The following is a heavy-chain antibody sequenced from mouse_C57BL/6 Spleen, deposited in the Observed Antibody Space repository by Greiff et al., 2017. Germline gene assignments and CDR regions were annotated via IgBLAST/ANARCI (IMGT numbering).Heavy chain of an antibody. CDR1: GYTFTDYE. Sequence: QVQLQQSGAELVRPGASVTLSCKASGYTFTDYEMHWVKQTTVHGLEWIGAIDPETGGTAYNQKFKGKAILTADKSSSTAYMELRSLTSDDSAVYYCTRELRFYAMDYWGQGTSVTVSS. CDR3: TRELRFYAMDY. CDR2: IDPETGGT. V-gene: IGHV1-15*01. D-gene: IGHD3-2*02. J-gene: IGHJ4*01.